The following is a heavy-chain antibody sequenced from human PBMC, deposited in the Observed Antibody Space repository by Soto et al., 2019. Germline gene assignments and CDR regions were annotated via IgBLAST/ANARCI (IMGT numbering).Heavy chain of an antibody. V-gene: IGHV3-48*03. CDR3: ARGNSPVNVH. CDR1: GFIFSSYE. Sequence: EVQLVESGGGLGEPGGSLRLSCAASGFIFSSYEMNWVRQAPGKGLEWISYITSTGGTTYYADSVKGRFTISRDNAKNSRYLRMNSLRSEDTAVYYCARGNSPVNVHWGQGTLVTVSS. J-gene: IGHJ4*02. CDR2: ITSTGGTT. D-gene: IGHD3-16*02.